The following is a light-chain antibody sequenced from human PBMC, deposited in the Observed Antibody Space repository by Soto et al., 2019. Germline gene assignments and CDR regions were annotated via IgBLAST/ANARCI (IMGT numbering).Light chain of an antibody. CDR2: EAS. J-gene: IGKJ1*01. CDR3: QQFSDYFPT. Sequence: DIQMTQSPSTLSASVGDRVTITCRASENIGEWLSWYQQKEGKAPNLLIYEASHLQSGVPSRFSGGGSGTEFTLTITSLQPEDFATYYCQQFSDYFPTFSQGTKVDIK. CDR1: ENIGEW. V-gene: IGKV1-5*01.